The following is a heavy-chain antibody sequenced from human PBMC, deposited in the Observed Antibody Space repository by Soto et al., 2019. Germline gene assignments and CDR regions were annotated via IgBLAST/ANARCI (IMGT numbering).Heavy chain of an antibody. V-gene: IGHV3-33*01. CDR2: IWYDGSNK. J-gene: IGHJ6*02. CDR3: ARDTNDFWSGYYSYGMDV. D-gene: IGHD3-3*01. CDR1: GFTFSSYG. Sequence: PGGSLRLSCAASGFTFSSYGMHWVRQAPGKGLEWVAVIWYDGSNKYYADSVKGRFTISRDNSKNTLYLQMNSLRAEDTAVYYCARDTNDFWSGYYSYGMDVWGQGTTVTVSS.